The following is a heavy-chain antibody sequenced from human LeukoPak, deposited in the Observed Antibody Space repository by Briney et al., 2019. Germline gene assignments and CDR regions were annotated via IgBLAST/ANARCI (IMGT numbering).Heavy chain of an antibody. D-gene: IGHD2-15*01. Sequence: GGSLRLSCAASGFTFSSCAMSWVRQAPGKGLEWVSTIIDSGNSIYYADTVKGRFTISRDNSKNTLYLQMNSLRAEDTAVYYCAKDRGPCSGGSCHFDYWGQGTLVTVSS. V-gene: IGHV3-23*01. CDR3: AKDRGPCSGGSCHFDY. CDR2: IIDSGNSI. J-gene: IGHJ4*02. CDR1: GFTFSSCA.